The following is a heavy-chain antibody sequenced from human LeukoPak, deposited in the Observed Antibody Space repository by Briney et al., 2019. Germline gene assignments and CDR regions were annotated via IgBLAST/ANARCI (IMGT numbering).Heavy chain of an antibody. CDR1: GGSISSYY. D-gene: IGHD3-22*01. J-gene: IGHJ4*02. CDR2: IYYSGST. Sequence: TSETLSLTCTVSGGSISSYYWSWIRQPPGKGLEWIGYIYYSGSTNYNPSLKSRVTISVDTSKNQFSLKLSSVTAADTAVYYCARGYYYDSSGYFDYWGQGTLVTVSS. V-gene: IGHV4-59*12. CDR3: ARGYYYDSSGYFDY.